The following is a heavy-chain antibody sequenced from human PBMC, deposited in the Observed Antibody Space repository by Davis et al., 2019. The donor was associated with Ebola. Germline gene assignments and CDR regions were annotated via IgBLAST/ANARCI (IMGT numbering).Heavy chain of an antibody. CDR2: INAGNGNT. D-gene: IGHD6-13*01. J-gene: IGHJ6*02. CDR1: GYTFTSYA. CDR3: EEVPGQQLSDYGMDV. V-gene: IGHV1-3*01. Sequence: ASVKVSCKASGYTFTSYAIHWLRQPPGQRHEWMGWINAGNGNTKYSQKFQGRVTITRDTSASTAYMELSSLRSEDTAVYYCEEVPGQQLSDYGMDVWGQGTTVTVSS.